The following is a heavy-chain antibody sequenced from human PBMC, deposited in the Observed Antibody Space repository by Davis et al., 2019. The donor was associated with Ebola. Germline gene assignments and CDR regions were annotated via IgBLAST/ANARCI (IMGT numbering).Heavy chain of an antibody. CDR1: EFSFTKYA. V-gene: IGHV3-23*01. D-gene: IGHD2-8*01. Sequence: GESLKISCTISEFSFTKYAISWVRQAPGGGLEWIASIAGASVMIYYADSVKGRFTISRDNSRKTVFLQMNNLRVEDSAVFYCVKDQIFNNGVYDAFDIWGRGTTVTVSS. CDR3: VKDQIFNNGVYDAFDI. J-gene: IGHJ3*02. CDR2: IAGASVMI.